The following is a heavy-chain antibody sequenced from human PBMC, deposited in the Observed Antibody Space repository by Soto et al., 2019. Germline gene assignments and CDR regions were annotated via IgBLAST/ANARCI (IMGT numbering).Heavy chain of an antibody. CDR1: GFTFDDYA. Sequence: EVQLVESGGGLVQPGRSLRLSCAASGFTFDDYAMHWVRQAPGKGLEWVSGISSSSSYIYYADSVKGRFTISRDNAKNSLYLQMNSLRAEDTAVYYCARAYCGGDCYYPDYWGQGTLVTVSS. V-gene: IGHV3-9*01. J-gene: IGHJ4*02. D-gene: IGHD2-21*02. CDR3: ARAYCGGDCYYPDY. CDR2: ISSSSSYI.